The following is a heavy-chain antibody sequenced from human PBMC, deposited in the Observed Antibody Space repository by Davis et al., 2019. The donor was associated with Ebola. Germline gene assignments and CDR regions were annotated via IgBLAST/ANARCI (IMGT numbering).Heavy chain of an antibody. CDR1: GYSFTTYW. D-gene: IGHD3-3*01. Sequence: GESLKISCKGSGYSFTTYWIAWVRQTPAKGLEWMGIIYPGDSDTRYSPSFEGQVTISVDRSISTAYLQWSSLKASDTAMYYCARQGDFWRNWFDPWGQGTLVTVSS. CDR3: ARQGDFWRNWFDP. V-gene: IGHV5-51*01. CDR2: IYPGDSDT. J-gene: IGHJ5*02.